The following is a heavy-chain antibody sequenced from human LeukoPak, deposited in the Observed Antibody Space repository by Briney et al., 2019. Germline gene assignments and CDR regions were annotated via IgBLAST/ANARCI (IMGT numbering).Heavy chain of an antibody. CDR1: GGSISTGTDY. J-gene: IGHJ4*02. CDR2: IYTSGST. V-gene: IGHV4-61*02. CDR3: ARDWYGYGDYAPIGL. Sequence: PSETLSLTCSVSGGSISTGTDYWSWIRQPAGQGLEWIGRIYTSGSTNYNPSLKSRVTMSVDTSKNQFSLKLSSVTAADTAVYYCARDWYGYGDYAPIGLWGQGTLVTVSS. D-gene: IGHD4-17*01.